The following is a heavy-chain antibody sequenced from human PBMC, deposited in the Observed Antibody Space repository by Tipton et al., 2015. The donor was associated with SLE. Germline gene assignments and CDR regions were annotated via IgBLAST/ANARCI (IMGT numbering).Heavy chain of an antibody. CDR3: ARVAVTTGYFDY. CDR1: GYSISSGYY. CDR2: INHSGST. D-gene: IGHD4-17*01. V-gene: IGHV4-38-2*02. Sequence: TLSLTCTVSGYSISSGYYWSWIRQPPGKGLEWIGEINHSGSTNYNPSLKSRVTISVDTSKNQFSLKLSSVTAADTAVYYCARVAVTTGYFDYWGRGTLVTVSS. J-gene: IGHJ4*03.